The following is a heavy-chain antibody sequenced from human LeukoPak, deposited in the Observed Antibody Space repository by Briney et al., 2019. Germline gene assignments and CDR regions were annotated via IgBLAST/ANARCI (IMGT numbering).Heavy chain of an antibody. V-gene: IGHV1-69*05. CDR2: IIPIFGTA. D-gene: IGHD1-26*01. Sequence: ASVKVSCKASGGTFSSYAISWVRQAPGQGLEWMGRIIPIFGTANYAQKFQGRVTITTDESTSTAYMELSSLRSEDTAVYYCASGRRPPSYFYLWGQGTLVTVSS. J-gene: IGHJ4*02. CDR1: GGTFSSYA. CDR3: ASGRRPPSYFYL.